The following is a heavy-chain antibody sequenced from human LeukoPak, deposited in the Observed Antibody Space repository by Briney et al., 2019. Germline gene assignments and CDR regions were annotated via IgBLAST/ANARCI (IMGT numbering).Heavy chain of an antibody. J-gene: IGHJ5*02. CDR3: ARGRYCSSTSCPGRWFDP. V-gene: IGHV3-53*01. D-gene: IGHD2-2*01. Sequence: GGSLRLSCAASGFTVSSNYMTWVRQAPGKGLEWVSIIYNDGNTFYADSVKGRFTITRDNAKNTLYLQMNSLRAEDTAVYYCARGRYCSSTSCPGRWFDPWGQGTLVTVSS. CDR1: GFTVSSNY. CDR2: IYNDGNT.